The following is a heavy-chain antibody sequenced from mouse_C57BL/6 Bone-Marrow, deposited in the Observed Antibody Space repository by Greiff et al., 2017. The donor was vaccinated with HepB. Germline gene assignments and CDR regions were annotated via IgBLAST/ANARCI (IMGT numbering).Heavy chain of an antibody. Sequence: EVKLMESGGGLVQPGGSMKLSCVASGFTFSNYWMNWVRQSPEKGLEWVAQIRLKSDNYATHYAESVKGRFTISRDDSKSSVYLQMNNLRAEDTGIYYCLPPYYGSSCDYWGQGTTLTVSS. CDR3: LPPYYGSSCDY. CDR1: GFTFSNYW. V-gene: IGHV6-3*01. J-gene: IGHJ2*01. D-gene: IGHD1-1*01. CDR2: IRLKSDNYAT.